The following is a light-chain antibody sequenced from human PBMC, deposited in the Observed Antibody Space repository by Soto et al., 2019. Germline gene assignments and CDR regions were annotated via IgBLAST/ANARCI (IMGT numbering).Light chain of an antibody. J-gene: IGKJ5*01. CDR2: DAS. CDR3: QQRTDWPPAVT. CDR1: QSVSSS. V-gene: IGKV3-11*01. Sequence: EIVLTQSPATLSLSPGERATLSCRARQSVSSSLAWYQHKPGQAPRLSIYDASNRAIGIQARFSGSGSGTVFTLTISSLEPADFAGYYCQQRTDWPPAVTCGQGTRLEIK.